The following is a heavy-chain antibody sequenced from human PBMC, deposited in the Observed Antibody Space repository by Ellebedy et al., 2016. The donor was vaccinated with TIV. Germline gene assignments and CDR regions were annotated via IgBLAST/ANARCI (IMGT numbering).Heavy chain of an antibody. D-gene: IGHD2-15*01. J-gene: IGHJ6*02. CDR3: ATHIVVVVAAPQPLYGMDV. CDR1: VCTFSSYA. Sequence: SVKVSCXASVCTFSSYAISWVRQAPGQGLEWMGGIIPIFGTANYAQKFQGRVTMTEDTSTDTAYMELSSLRSEDTAVYYCATHIVVVVAAPQPLYGMDVWGQGTTVTVSS. CDR2: IIPIFGTA. V-gene: IGHV1-69*06.